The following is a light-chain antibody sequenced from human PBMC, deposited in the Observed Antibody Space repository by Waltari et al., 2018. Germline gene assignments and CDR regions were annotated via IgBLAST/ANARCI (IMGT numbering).Light chain of an antibody. V-gene: IGLV3-9*01. CDR1: NVGSQN. J-gene: IGLJ2*01. Sequence: SYELTQPLSVSVALGQTARMTCGGNNVGSQNVHWYQQKPGQAPVLVIYRDSNRPSGIPERFSGSNSGNTATLTISRAQAGDEADFYCQVWDSNTAVFGGGTKLTVL. CDR2: RDS. CDR3: QVWDSNTAV.